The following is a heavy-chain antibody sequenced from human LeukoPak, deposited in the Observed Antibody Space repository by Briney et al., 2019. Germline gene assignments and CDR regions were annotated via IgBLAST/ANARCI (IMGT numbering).Heavy chain of an antibody. CDR1: GFTFSSYA. J-gene: IGHJ3*02. Sequence: QPGGSLRLSCAASGFTFSSYAMSWVRQAPGKGLEWVSAISGSGGSTYYADSVKGRFTISRDNSKNTLYLQMNSLRAEDTALYYCAKDYALYSSSWYAFDIWGQGTMVTVSS. V-gene: IGHV3-23*01. CDR2: ISGSGGST. CDR3: AKDYALYSSSWYAFDI. D-gene: IGHD6-13*01.